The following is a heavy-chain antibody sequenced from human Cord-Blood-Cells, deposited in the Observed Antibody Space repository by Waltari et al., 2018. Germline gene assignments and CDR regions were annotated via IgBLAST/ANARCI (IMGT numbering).Heavy chain of an antibody. V-gene: IGHV3-33*01. CDR1: GFTFSSYG. D-gene: IGHD7-27*01. Sequence: QVQLVESGGGVVQPGRSLRLSCAASGFTFSSYGMHWVRQAPGKGRGWVAVIWYDGSNKYYADYVKGRFTISRDNSKNTLYLQMNSLRAEDTAVYYCARALGMDYWGQGTLVTVSS. CDR2: IWYDGSNK. J-gene: IGHJ4*02. CDR3: ARALGMDY.